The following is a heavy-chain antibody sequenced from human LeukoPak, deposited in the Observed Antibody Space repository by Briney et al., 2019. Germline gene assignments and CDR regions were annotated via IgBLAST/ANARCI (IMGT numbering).Heavy chain of an antibody. V-gene: IGHV3-11*03. CDR1: GFTFSDYY. D-gene: IGHD2-21*02. Sequence: PGGSLRLSCAASGFTFSDYYMSWIRQAPGKGLEWVSYISSSSSYTNYADSVKGRFTISRDDAKNSLYLQMNSLRAEDTAVYYCARTPMVTATNFDYWGQGTLVTVSS. CDR2: ISSSSSYT. CDR3: ARTPMVTATNFDY. J-gene: IGHJ4*02.